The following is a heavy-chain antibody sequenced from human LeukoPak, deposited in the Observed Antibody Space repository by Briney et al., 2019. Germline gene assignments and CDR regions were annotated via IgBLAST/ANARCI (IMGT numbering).Heavy chain of an antibody. V-gene: IGHV3-7*01. J-gene: IGHJ4*02. Sequence: GGSLRLSCAASGFTFSSYWMSWVRQAPGKGLEWVANIKQDGSEKYYVDSVKGRFTISRDNAKNSLYLQMNSLRAEDTAVYYCARVRVVVTAIPTYYFDYWGQGTLVTVSS. CDR1: GFTFSSYW. D-gene: IGHD2-21*02. CDR3: ARVRVVVTAIPTYYFDY. CDR2: IKQDGSEK.